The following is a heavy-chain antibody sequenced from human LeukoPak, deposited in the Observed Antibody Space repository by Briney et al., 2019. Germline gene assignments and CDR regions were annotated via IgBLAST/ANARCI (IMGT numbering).Heavy chain of an antibody. Sequence: HPGGSLRLSCAASGFTFSSYLMSWVRQAPGKGLEWVANIKQDGSEKYYVDSVKGRFTISRDNAKNSLYLQMNSLRAEDTAVYYCARVEGGSYTFDYWGQGTLVTVSS. CDR3: ARVEGGSYTFDY. D-gene: IGHD1-26*01. V-gene: IGHV3-7*01. CDR2: IKQDGSEK. CDR1: GFTFSSYL. J-gene: IGHJ4*02.